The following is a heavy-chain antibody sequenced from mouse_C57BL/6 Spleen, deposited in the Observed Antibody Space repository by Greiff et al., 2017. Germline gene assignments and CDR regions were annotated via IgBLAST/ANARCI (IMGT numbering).Heavy chain of an antibody. V-gene: IGHV1-39*01. CDR3: ARAPLYGSSFYFDY. J-gene: IGHJ2*01. CDR2: INPNYGTT. Sequence: LEESGPELVKPGASVKISCKASGYSFTDYNMNWVKQSNGKSLEWIGVINPNYGTTSYNQKFKGKATLTVDQSSSTAYMQLNSLTSEDSAVYYCARAPLYGSSFYFDYWGQGTTLTVSS. CDR1: GYSFTDYN. D-gene: IGHD1-1*01.